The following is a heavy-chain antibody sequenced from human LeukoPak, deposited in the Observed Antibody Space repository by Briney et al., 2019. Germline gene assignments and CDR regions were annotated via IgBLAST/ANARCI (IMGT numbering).Heavy chain of an antibody. CDR3: ARERPLTTGPRDPFDY. V-gene: IGHV3-48*02. Sequence: GGSLRLSCAASGFTFSSYSMNWVRQAPGKGLEWVSYISSSSTIYYADSVKGRFSISRDNAKNSLYLQMNSLRDEDTAVYYCARERPLTTGPRDPFDYWGQGTLVTVSS. CDR1: GFTFSSYS. CDR2: ISSSSTI. D-gene: IGHD1-1*01. J-gene: IGHJ4*02.